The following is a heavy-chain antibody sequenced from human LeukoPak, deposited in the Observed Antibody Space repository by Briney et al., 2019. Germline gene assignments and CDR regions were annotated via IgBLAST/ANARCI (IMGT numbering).Heavy chain of an antibody. Sequence: GRSLRLSCAASGFTFSSYAMHWVRQAPGKGLEWVAVISYDGSNKYYADSVKGRFTISRDNSKNTLYLQMNSLRAEDTAVYYCAKDHALYYDWGGYYYYYYGMDVWSQGTTVTVSS. J-gene: IGHJ6*02. D-gene: IGHD3-16*01. CDR3: AKDHALYYDWGGYYYYYYGMDV. CDR1: GFTFSSYA. V-gene: IGHV3-30-3*01. CDR2: ISYDGSNK.